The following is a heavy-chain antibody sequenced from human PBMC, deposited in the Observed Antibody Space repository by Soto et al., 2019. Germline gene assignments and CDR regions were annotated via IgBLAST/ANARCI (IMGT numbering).Heavy chain of an antibody. CDR1: GGTFSSYA. V-gene: IGHV1-69*12. J-gene: IGHJ5*02. CDR3: ARAPLKSPFVRYNWFDP. CDR2: IIPIFGTA. D-gene: IGHD3-16*01. Sequence: QVQLVQSGAEVKKPGSSVKVSCKSSGGTFSSYAISWVRQAPGQGLEWMGGIIPIFGTANYAQKFQGRVTITADESTSTAYMELSSLRSEDTAVYYCARAPLKSPFVRYNWFDPCGQGTLVTVSS.